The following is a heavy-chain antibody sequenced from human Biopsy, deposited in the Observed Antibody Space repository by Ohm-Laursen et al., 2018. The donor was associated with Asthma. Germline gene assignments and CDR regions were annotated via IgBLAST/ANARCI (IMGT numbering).Heavy chain of an antibody. Sequence: SDTLSPTCTVSSASINSGDSYWSWIRQPPGNGLEWNGDINHSWTTDYNPSLTSRVSISVDTSQNQFSLKLSSVTAADSAVYYCARLSLEGYLTDSYSDPWGQGAPVTVSS. J-gene: IGHJ5*02. CDR1: SASINSGDSY. CDR2: INHSWTT. V-gene: IGHV4-30-4*02. CDR3: ARLSLEGYLTDSYSDP. D-gene: IGHD2-8*02.